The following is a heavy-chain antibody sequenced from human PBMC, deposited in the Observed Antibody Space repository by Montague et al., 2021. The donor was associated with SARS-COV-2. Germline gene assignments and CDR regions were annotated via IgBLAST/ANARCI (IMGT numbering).Heavy chain of an antibody. V-gene: IGHV4-59*08. CDR3: ARHRIYLGESW. CDR2: ITESGSP. J-gene: IGHJ4*02. D-gene: IGHD3-16*01. CDR1: GGSISRYY. Sequence: SETLSLTCTVSGGSISRYYWSWIRQSPGQGLERIAYITESGSPNYNSSLSSRVTVSVDTSKSQFPLKLTAVTAADTALYYCARHRIYLGESWWGEGTLVTVSS.